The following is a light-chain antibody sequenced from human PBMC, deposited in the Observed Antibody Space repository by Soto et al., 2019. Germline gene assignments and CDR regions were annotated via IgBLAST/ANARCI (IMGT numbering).Light chain of an antibody. J-gene: IGKJ4*01. V-gene: IGKV3-11*01. CDR1: QSVSNY. CDR3: QQRSHGLT. Sequence: EIVLTPSPGTLSLSPGDRATLSCRASQSVSNYVAWYQQRPGQAPRLLIYDASNRATGIPVRFSGSGSGTDFTLTISSLEPEDFAVYYCQQRSHGLTFGGGTKVDIK. CDR2: DAS.